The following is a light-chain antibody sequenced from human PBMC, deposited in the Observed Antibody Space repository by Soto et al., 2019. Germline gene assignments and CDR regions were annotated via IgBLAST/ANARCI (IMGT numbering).Light chain of an antibody. Sequence: DIQMTQSPSTLSASVGDRVTITCRASQSISIWLALYQQKPGKAPNLLIYKASSLESGVPSRFSGSGSGTEFTLTISSLQTDDFATYYCQQYINRWTFGQGNKVEIK. CDR1: QSISIW. V-gene: IGKV1-5*03. CDR2: KAS. J-gene: IGKJ1*01. CDR3: QQYINRWT.